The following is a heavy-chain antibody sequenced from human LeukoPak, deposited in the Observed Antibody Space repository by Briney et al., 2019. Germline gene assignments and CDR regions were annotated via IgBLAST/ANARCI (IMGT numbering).Heavy chain of an antibody. J-gene: IGHJ5*02. D-gene: IGHD2-15*01. CDR3: AREWGYCSGGSCYSWFDP. CDR2: IYTSGST. CDR1: GGSISSYY. Sequence: SETLSLTCTVSGGSISSYYWSWVRQPAGKGLEWIGRIYTSGSTNYNPSLKSRVTMSVDTSKNQFSLKLSSVTAADTAVYYCAREWGYCSGGSCYSWFDPWGQGTLVTVSS. V-gene: IGHV4-4*07.